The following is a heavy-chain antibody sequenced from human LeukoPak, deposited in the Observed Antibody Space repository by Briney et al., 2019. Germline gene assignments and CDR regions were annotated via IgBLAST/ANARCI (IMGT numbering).Heavy chain of an antibody. D-gene: IGHD3-16*02. J-gene: IGHJ4*02. CDR2: ISWNSLRI. CDR1: GFAFDDYA. V-gene: IGHV3-9*01. CDR3: AKEGRLYDFDY. Sequence: SGGSLRLSCAASGFAFDDYAMHWVRQAPGKGLEWVSGISWNSLRIDYADSVKGRFSISRDNAKNSLYLQMNSLTADDTALYYCAKEGRLYDFDYWGQGTLVTVSS.